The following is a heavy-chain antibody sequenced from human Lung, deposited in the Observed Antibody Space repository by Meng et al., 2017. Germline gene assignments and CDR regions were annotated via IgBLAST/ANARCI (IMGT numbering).Heavy chain of an antibody. V-gene: IGHV4-4*02. J-gene: IGHJ4*02. CDR1: GDSISSDIW. Sequence: QVQLQESGPGLVKPSGTLSRTGTVSGDSISSDIWWSWVRQPPGKGLEWFGEVYHRGDTNYNPSLKSRVDISVDKSKNQFYLSLFSVTAADTAVYYCGRDQGRELINHWGQGTLVTVSS. D-gene: IGHD1-7*01. CDR2: VYHRGDT. CDR3: GRDQGRELINH.